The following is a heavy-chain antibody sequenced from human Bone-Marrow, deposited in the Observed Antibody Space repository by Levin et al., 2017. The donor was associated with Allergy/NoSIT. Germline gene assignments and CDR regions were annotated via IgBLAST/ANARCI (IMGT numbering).Heavy chain of an antibody. J-gene: IGHJ4*02. Sequence: SCAASGFTFSSYAMSWVRQAPGKGLEWVSAISGSGGSTYYADSVKGRFTISRDNSKNTLYLQMNSLRAEDTAVYYCANERGRRIVATSMWGQGTLVTVSS. CDR1: GFTFSSYA. D-gene: IGHD5-12*01. CDR3: ANERGRRIVATSM. V-gene: IGHV3-23*01. CDR2: ISGSGGST.